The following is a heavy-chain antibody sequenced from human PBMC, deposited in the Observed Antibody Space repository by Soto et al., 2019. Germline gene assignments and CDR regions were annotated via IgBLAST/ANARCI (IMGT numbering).Heavy chain of an antibody. V-gene: IGHV3-23*01. CDR3: AKDSQSVSVSAARVYGMDV. CDR1: GFTFSLYA. Sequence: EVQLLESGGGLVHPGGSLRLSCAGSGFTFSLYAMTWVRQAPGKGLEWVSTLSDSGGHTYYADSVKGRFTISRDNPKNTLYLRMISLRAADTAVYYCAKDSQSVSVSAARVYGMDVWGQGTTVTVSS. J-gene: IGHJ6*02. D-gene: IGHD2-2*01. CDR2: LSDSGGHT.